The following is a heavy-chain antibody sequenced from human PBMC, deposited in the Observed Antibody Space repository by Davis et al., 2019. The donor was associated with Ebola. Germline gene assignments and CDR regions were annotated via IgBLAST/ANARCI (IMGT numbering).Heavy chain of an antibody. CDR1: GGSISSSSYY. D-gene: IGHD2-2*01. J-gene: IGHJ6*02. CDR2: IYYSGST. V-gene: IGHV4-39*01. Sequence: MPSETLSLTCTVSGGSISSSSYYWGWIRQPPGKGLEWIGSIYYSGSTYYNPSLKSRVTISVDTSKNQFSLKVSSVTAADTAVYYCARRYCSSTSCYGYYYYGMDVWGQGTTVTVSS. CDR3: ARRYCSSTSCYGYYYYGMDV.